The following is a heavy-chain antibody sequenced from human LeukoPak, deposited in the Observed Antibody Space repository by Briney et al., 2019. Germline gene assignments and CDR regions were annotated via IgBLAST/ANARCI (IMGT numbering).Heavy chain of an antibody. CDR3: AKDICGGDCYPHGGY. CDR1: GFTFSNYG. CDR2: IPYDGSNK. Sequence: GGSLRLSCAASGFTFSNYGMHWVRQVPGKGLEWVAFIPYDGSNKYYADSLKGRFTISRDSSKNTLYLQMNSLRAEDTAIYYCAKDICGGDCYPHGGYWGQGTLVTVSS. D-gene: IGHD2-21*01. J-gene: IGHJ4*02. V-gene: IGHV3-30*02.